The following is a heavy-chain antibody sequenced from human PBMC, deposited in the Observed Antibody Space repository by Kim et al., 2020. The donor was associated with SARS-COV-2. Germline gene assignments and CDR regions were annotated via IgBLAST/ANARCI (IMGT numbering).Heavy chain of an antibody. CDR2: IYYSGST. CDR1: GGSISSYY. Sequence: SETLSLTCTVSGGSISSYYWSWIRQPPGKGLEWIGYIYYSGSTNYNPSLKSRVTISVDTSKNQFSLKLSSVTAADTAVYYCAREISLATYYGGNSGVAVAAFDIWGQGTMVTVSS. CDR3: AREISLATYYGGNSGVAVAAFDI. J-gene: IGHJ3*02. V-gene: IGHV4-59*01. D-gene: IGHD4-17*01.